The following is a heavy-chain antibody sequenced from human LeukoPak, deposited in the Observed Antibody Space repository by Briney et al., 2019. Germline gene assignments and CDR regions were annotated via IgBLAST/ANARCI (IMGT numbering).Heavy chain of an antibody. J-gene: IGHJ6*04. CDR2: IYYSGST. CDR3: ARITGFGESLYYYYGMDV. V-gene: IGHV4-59*01. Sequence: SETLSLTCTVSGGSISSYYWSWIRQPPGKGLEWIGYIYYSGSTNYNPSLKSRVTISVDTSKNQFSLKLSSVTAADTAVYYCARITGFGESLYYYYGMDVWGKGTTVTVSS. CDR1: GGSISSYY. D-gene: IGHD3-10*01.